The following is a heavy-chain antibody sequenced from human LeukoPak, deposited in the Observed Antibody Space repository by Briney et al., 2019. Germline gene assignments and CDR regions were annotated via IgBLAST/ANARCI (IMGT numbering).Heavy chain of an antibody. CDR1: GFNISRYS. D-gene: IGHD3-16*01. J-gene: IGHJ4*02. CDR3: ARADGGGNLIWFDY. CDR2: ISSSSRYI. Sequence: PGGSLRLSCAATGFNISRYSMTWVRQAPRSGLEWVSSISSSSRYIYYEDSVKGRFTISRDNAKNSLYLQMNSLRAEDTAVYYCARADGGGNLIWFDYWGQGTLVTVSS. V-gene: IGHV3-21*01.